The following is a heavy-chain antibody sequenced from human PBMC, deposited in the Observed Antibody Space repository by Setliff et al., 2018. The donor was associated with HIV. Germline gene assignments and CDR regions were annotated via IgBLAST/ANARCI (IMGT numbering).Heavy chain of an antibody. D-gene: IGHD6-13*01. CDR3: VRDVYTSNWYLNWFDP. Sequence: GGSLRLSCAASGFTVSSNEMSWVRQAPGKGLEWVSSISGGSTYYADSRKGRFTISRDNAKNSLYLQMNSLRAEDTAVYYCVRDVYTSNWYLNWFDPWGQGTLVTVSS. CDR1: GFTVSSNE. J-gene: IGHJ5*02. V-gene: IGHV3-66*01. CDR2: ISGGST.